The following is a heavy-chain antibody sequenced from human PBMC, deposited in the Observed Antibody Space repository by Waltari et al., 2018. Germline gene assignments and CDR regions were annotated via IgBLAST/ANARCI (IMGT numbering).Heavy chain of an antibody. Sequence: QVQLQESGPGLVKPSETLSPTCPVSGGPISRYYWNWIRQPPGKGLELIGYIYYSGSTNYNPSLKSRVTISVDTSKNQFSLKLSSVTAADTAVYYCAREVAAAEHAFDIWGQGTMVTVSS. CDR1: GGPISRYY. CDR3: AREVAAAEHAFDI. CDR2: IYYSGST. D-gene: IGHD6-13*01. J-gene: IGHJ3*02. V-gene: IGHV4-59*01.